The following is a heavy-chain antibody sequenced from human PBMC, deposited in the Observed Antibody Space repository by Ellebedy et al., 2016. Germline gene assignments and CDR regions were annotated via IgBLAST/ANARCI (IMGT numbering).Heavy chain of an antibody. V-gene: IGHV3-21*01. CDR2: ISSSSSDI. D-gene: IGHD1-26*01. CDR1: GFAFNTYS. J-gene: IGHJ4*02. CDR3: ARDRGEGAGCFDD. Sequence: GESLKISCAASGFAFNTYSMNWVRQAPGKELECVSFISSSSSDIYYADSVKGRFTISRDNAKNSLYLQMNSLRAEDTAVYYCARDRGEGAGCFDDWGQGTLVTVSS.